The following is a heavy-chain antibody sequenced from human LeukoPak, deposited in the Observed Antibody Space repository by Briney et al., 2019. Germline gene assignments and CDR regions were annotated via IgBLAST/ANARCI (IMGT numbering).Heavy chain of an antibody. CDR1: GFTFSSYG. CDR2: ISYDGSNE. Sequence: GRSLRLSCAASGFTFSSYGMHWVRQAPGKGLEWGAVISYDGSNEYYADPVKGRFTISRDNSKNTLYLQMNSLRAEDTAVYYCAKERNRYYYDSSGFDYWGQGTLVTVSS. V-gene: IGHV3-30*18. CDR3: AKERNRYYYDSSGFDY. J-gene: IGHJ4*02. D-gene: IGHD3-22*01.